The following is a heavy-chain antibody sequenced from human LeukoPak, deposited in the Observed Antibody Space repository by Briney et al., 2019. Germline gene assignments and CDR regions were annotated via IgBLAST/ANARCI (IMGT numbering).Heavy chain of an antibody. Sequence: GGSLRLSCAASGFTFSSYAMHWVRQAPGKGPEWVAVISYDGSNKYYADSVKGRFTISRDNSKNTLYLQMNSLRAEDTAVYYCARDPREEYYFDYWGQGTLVTVSS. CDR2: ISYDGSNK. CDR1: GFTFSSYA. CDR3: ARDPREEYYFDY. J-gene: IGHJ4*02. V-gene: IGHV3-30-3*01.